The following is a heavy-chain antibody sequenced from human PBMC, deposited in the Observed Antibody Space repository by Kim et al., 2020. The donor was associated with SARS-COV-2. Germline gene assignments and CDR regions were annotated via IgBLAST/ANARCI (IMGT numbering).Heavy chain of an antibody. D-gene: IGHD3-22*01. V-gene: IGHV4-39*01. Sequence: SETLSLTCTVSGGSISSSSYYWGWIRQPPGKGLEWIGNIYYSGSTYYNPSLKSRVTISVDTSKNQFSLTLSSVTAAATAEYYCASRGVTMIVVVTGVDA. CDR1: GGSISSSSYY. J-gene: IGHJ3*01. CDR2: IYYSGST. CDR3: ASRGVTMIVVVTGVDA.